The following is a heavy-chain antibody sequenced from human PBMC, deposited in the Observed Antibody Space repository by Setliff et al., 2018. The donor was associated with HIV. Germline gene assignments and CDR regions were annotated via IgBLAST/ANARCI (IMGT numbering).Heavy chain of an antibody. D-gene: IGHD3-22*01. V-gene: IGHV3-30*07. CDR2: ISYDGSNK. CDR3: ARDISGYSY. Sequence: GGSLRLSCAASGFTFSSYAMHWVRQAPGKGLEWVAVISYDGSNKYYADSVKGRFTISRDNAKNSLYLQMDSLRVEDTAVYYCARDISGYSYWGQGTPVTVSS. J-gene: IGHJ4*02. CDR1: GFTFSSYA.